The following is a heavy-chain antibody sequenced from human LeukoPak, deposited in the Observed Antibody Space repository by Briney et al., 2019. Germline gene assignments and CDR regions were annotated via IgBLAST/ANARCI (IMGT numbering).Heavy chain of an antibody. CDR1: GGSFSGYY. J-gene: IGHJ6*02. D-gene: IGHD3-3*01. CDR2: INHSGST. Sequence: PLETLSLTCAVYGGSFSGYYWSWIRQPPGKGLEWIGEINHSGSTNYNPSLKSRVTISVDTSKNQFSLKLSSVTAADTAVYYCAGRITIFGVVIGMDVWGQGTTVIVSS. CDR3: AGRITIFGVVIGMDV. V-gene: IGHV4-34*01.